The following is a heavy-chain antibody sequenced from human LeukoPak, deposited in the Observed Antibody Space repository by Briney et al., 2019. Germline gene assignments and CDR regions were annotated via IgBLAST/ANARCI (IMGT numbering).Heavy chain of an antibody. J-gene: IGHJ4*02. CDR1: GYTFTGYY. CDR3: ARAPYSSGWYEGRFDY. V-gene: IGHV1-2*02. Sequence: ASVKVSCKASGYTFTGYYMHWVQQAPGQGLEWMGWINPNSGGTNYAQKFQGRVTMTRDTSISTAYMELSRLRSDDTAVYYCARAPYSSGWYEGRFDYWGQGTLVTVSS. D-gene: IGHD6-19*01. CDR2: INPNSGGT.